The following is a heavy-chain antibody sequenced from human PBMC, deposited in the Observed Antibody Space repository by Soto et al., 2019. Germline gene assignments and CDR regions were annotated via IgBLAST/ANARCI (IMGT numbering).Heavy chain of an antibody. CDR2: IIPIFGTA. Sequence: QVKLVQSGAEVKKPGSSVKVSCKASGGTFSSYAISWVRQAPGQGLEWMGGIIPIFGTANYAQKFQGRVTITADESTSTAYMELSSLRSEDTAVYYCAGESRYCSGGSCYFLPGIDYWGQGTLVTVSS. CDR1: GGTFSSYA. D-gene: IGHD2-15*01. CDR3: AGESRYCSGGSCYFLPGIDY. V-gene: IGHV1-69*12. J-gene: IGHJ4*02.